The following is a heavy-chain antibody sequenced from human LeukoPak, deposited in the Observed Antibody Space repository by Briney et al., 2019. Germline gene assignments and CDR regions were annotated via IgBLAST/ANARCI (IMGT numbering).Heavy chain of an antibody. D-gene: IGHD6-19*01. CDR3: ARGLAVAGQLGDC. J-gene: IGHJ4*02. Sequence: SETLSLTCTVSGGSISSYYWSWIRQPPGKGLEWIGYIYYSGSTNYNPSLKSRVTISVDTSKNQFSLKLSSVTAADTAVYYCARGLAVAGQLGDCWGQGTLVTVSS. V-gene: IGHV4-59*01. CDR2: IYYSGST. CDR1: GGSISSYY.